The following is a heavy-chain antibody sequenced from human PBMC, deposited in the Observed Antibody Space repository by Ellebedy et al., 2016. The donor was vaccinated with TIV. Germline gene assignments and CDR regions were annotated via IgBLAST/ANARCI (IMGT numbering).Heavy chain of an antibody. J-gene: IGHJ5*02. Sequence: GGSLRLXXAASGFTFSSYWMSWVRQAPGKGPEWVANIKQKGSENYFVDSVKGRFTISRDNAKNSLYLQMNSLRAEDTAVYYCARTNRITMIVVVTDWFDPWGQGTLVTVSS. CDR1: GFTFSSYW. CDR3: ARTNRITMIVVVTDWFDP. V-gene: IGHV3-7*01. D-gene: IGHD3-22*01. CDR2: IKQKGSEN.